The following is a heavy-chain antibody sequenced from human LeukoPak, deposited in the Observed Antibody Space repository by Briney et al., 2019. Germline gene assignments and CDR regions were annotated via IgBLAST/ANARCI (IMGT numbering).Heavy chain of an antibody. J-gene: IGHJ1*01. CDR1: GFIFSNYW. CDR3: AKSGGFYSEYFQR. CDR2: IKQDGSEK. Sequence: GGSLRLSCAASGFIFSNYWMSWVRQAPGKGLEWVANIKQDGSEKYYVDSVKGRFTISRANSKNTLYLQMNSLRAEDTAVYFCAKSGGFYSEYFQRWGQGTLVTVSS. V-gene: IGHV3-7*03. D-gene: IGHD2-15*01.